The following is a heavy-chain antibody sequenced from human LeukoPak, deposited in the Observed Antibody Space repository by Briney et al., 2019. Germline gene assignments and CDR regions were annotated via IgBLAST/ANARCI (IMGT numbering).Heavy chain of an antibody. Sequence: PGGSLRLSCAASGFTFITYAMHWARQDPGKGLEWGAVISYDGSNKYYADSVKGRFTISRDNSKNTLYLQMNSLRAEDTAVYYCARDQQLVNYYYGMDVWGQGTTVTVSS. V-gene: IGHV3-30-3*01. CDR1: GFTFITYA. J-gene: IGHJ6*02. D-gene: IGHD6-6*01. CDR3: ARDQQLVNYYYGMDV. CDR2: ISYDGSNK.